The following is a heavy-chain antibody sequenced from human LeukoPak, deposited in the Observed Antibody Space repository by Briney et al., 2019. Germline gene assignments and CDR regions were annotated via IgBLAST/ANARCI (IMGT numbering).Heavy chain of an antibody. CDR3: ARAPVIRITMVRGVVPRRYFDY. CDR2: INHSGST. Sequence: SETLSLTCAVYGGSFSGYYWSWIRQPPGKGLEWIGEINHSGSTNYSPSLKSRVTISVDTSKNQFSLKLSSVTAADTAVYYCARAPVIRITMVRGVVPRRYFDYWGQGTLVTVSS. V-gene: IGHV4-34*01. CDR1: GGSFSGYY. J-gene: IGHJ4*02. D-gene: IGHD3-10*01.